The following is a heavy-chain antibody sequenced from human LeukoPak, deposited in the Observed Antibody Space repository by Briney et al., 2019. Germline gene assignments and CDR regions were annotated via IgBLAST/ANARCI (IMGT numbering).Heavy chain of an antibody. CDR1: GFTYSSYW. D-gene: IGHD2-2*02. V-gene: IGHV3-7*03. CDR3: AKVFYCSSTSCYKGGAFDI. J-gene: IGHJ3*02. Sequence: GGSLRLSCEASGFTYSSYWMSWVRQAPGKGPEWVANIKQDGSEKCYVDSVKGRFTISRDNAKNSLYLQMNSLRAEDTAVYYCAKVFYCSSTSCYKGGAFDIWGQGTMVTVSS. CDR2: IKQDGSEK.